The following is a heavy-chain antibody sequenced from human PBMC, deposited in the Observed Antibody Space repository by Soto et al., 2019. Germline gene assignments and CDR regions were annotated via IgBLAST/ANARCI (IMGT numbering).Heavy chain of an antibody. CDR2: ISHDGTNK. J-gene: IGHJ6*02. V-gene: IGHV3-30*18. CDR3: AKGTASYYDFWSGGDV. Sequence: QVQLVESGGGVVQPGRSLRLSCAASGLTFSTYGMHWVRQAPGKGLEWVAVISHDGTNKYYADSVRGRFTISRDNSKNTLYLQMNSLRAEDTAVYYCAKGTASYYDFWSGGDVWGQGTTVTVYS. CDR1: GLTFSTYG. D-gene: IGHD3-3*01.